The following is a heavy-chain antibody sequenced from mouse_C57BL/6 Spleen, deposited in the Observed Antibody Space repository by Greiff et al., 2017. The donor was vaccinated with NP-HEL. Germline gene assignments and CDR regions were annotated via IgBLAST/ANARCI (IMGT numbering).Heavy chain of an antibody. CDR3: ARGVVEHYAMDY. J-gene: IGHJ4*01. Sequence: QVQLQQSGAELMKPGASVKLSCKASGYTFTSYWITWVKQRPGQGLEWIGDIYPGSGSTNYNEKFKSKATLTVDTSSSTAYMQLSSLTSGDSAVYYCARGVVEHYAMDYWGQGTSVTVSS. CDR1: GYTFTSYW. D-gene: IGHD1-1*01. V-gene: IGHV1-55*01. CDR2: IYPGSGST.